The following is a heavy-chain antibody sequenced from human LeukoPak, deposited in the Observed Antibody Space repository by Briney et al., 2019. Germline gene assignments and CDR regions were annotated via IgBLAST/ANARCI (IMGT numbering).Heavy chain of an antibody. D-gene: IGHD5-12*01. Sequence: GGSLRLSCAASGFTFSSYWMSWARQAPGKGLEWVANIKHDGNEKYYVDFVKGRFTISRDNAKNSLYLQMNSLRVEDTAVYYCARSANGGYDRGNYWGQGTLVLVSS. CDR1: GFTFSSYW. CDR3: ARSANGGYDRGNY. J-gene: IGHJ4*02. CDR2: IKHDGNEK. V-gene: IGHV3-7*01.